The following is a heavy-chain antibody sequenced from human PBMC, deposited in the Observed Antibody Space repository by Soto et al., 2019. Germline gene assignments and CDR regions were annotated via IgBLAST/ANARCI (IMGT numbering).Heavy chain of an antibody. Sequence: EVQLVESGGGLVQPGGSLRLSCAASGFTFSSYEMNWVRQAPGKGLEWVSYISSSGSTIYYIDSVKGRFTISRDNAKNKLYRHRNSLRAGDTAVYYCARVGRAVGGWGKVDYWGQGTLSTVSS. CDR1: GFTFSSYE. CDR2: ISSSGSTI. CDR3: ARVGRAVGGWGKVDY. J-gene: IGHJ4*02. V-gene: IGHV3-48*03. D-gene: IGHD6-19*01.